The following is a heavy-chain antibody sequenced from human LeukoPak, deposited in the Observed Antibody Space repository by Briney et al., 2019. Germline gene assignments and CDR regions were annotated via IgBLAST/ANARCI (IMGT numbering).Heavy chain of an antibody. CDR2: IYHSGST. CDR1: GYSISSGYY. Sequence: PSETLSLTCTVSGYSISSGYYWGWIRQPPGKGLEWIGSIYHSGSTYYNPSLKSRVTISVDTSKNQFSLKLSSVTAADTAVYYCARSYLRRWLQSYFDYWGQGTLVTVSS. J-gene: IGHJ4*02. D-gene: IGHD5-24*01. CDR3: ARSYLRRWLQSYFDY. V-gene: IGHV4-38-2*02.